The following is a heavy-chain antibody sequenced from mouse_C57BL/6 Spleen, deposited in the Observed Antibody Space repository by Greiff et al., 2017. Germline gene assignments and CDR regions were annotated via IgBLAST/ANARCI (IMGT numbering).Heavy chain of an antibody. CDR3: ARHNDYDGGFDY. V-gene: IGHV1-50*01. J-gene: IGHJ2*01. CDR1: GYTFTSYW. CDR2: IDPSDSYT. Sequence: QVHVKQPGAELVKPGASVKLSCKASGYTFTSYWMQWVKQRPGQGLEWIGEIDPSDSYTNYNQKFKGKATLTVDTSSSTAYMQLSSLTSEDSAVYYCARHNDYDGGFDYWGQGTTLTVSS. D-gene: IGHD2-4*01.